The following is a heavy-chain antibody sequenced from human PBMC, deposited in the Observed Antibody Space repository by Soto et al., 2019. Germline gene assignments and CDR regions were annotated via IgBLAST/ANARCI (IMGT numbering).Heavy chain of an antibody. CDR2: IIPIFGTA. V-gene: IGHV1-69*12. Sequence: QVQLVQSGPEVKKPGSSAKVSCKASGGTFISYGISWVRQAPGQGLEWMGGIIPIFGTANYPQKFQGRVTITADESSLTAYMELGSLSAEDTAVYYCARDKRVVQVEDLLGLYGMDVWGQGTTVTVSS. D-gene: IGHD2-2*01. J-gene: IGHJ6*02. CDR1: GGTFISYG. CDR3: ARDKRVVQVEDLLGLYGMDV.